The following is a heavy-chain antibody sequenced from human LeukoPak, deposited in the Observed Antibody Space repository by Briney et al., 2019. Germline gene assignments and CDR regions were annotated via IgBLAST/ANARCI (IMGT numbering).Heavy chain of an antibody. Sequence: PSETLSLTCSVSGYSISSGYYWGWIRQPPGKGLEWIGSIDHSGSTNYNPSLESRVTISVDTSKNQFSLKLSSVTAADTAVYYCARDSRKTYSNSWYSWFDPWGQGTLVTVSS. D-gene: IGHD6-13*01. J-gene: IGHJ5*02. CDR2: IDHSGST. V-gene: IGHV4-38-2*02. CDR1: GYSISSGYY. CDR3: ARDSRKTYSNSWYSWFDP.